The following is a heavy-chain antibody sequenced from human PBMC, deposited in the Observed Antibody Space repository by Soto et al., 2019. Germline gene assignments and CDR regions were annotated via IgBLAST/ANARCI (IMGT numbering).Heavy chain of an antibody. CDR3: ARAPAPSYYCYYIDV. Sequence: ASVKVSCKASGYTFTSYDINWVRQATGQGLEWMGWMNPNSGNTGYAQKFQGRVTMTRNTSISTAYMELSSLRSDDAALYFCARAPAPSYYCYYIDVWGRGTTVTVSS. CDR1: GYTFTSYD. D-gene: IGHD2-2*01. V-gene: IGHV1-8*01. CDR2: MNPNSGNT. J-gene: IGHJ6*03.